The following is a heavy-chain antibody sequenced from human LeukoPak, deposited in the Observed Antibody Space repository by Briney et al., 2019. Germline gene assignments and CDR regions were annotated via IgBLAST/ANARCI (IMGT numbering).Heavy chain of an antibody. D-gene: IGHD3-10*01. CDR1: GYTFTSYY. CDR3: ARPTMVRGAWDY. CDR2: INPSGGST. Sequence: ASVKVSCKASGYTFTSYYMHWVRQAPGQGLEWMGIINPSGGSTSYAQKFQGRVTMTRDTSTSTVYMELSSLSSEDTAVYYCARPTMVRGAWDYWGQGTLVTVSS. J-gene: IGHJ4*02. V-gene: IGHV1-46*01.